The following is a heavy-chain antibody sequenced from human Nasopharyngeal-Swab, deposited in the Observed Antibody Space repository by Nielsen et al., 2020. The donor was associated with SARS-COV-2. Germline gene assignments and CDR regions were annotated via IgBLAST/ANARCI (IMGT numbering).Heavy chain of an antibody. V-gene: IGHV3-9*01. D-gene: IGHD3-10*01. CDR1: GFNFDDYA. Sequence: SLKIYCAASGFNFDDYAMHWVRQSPGKGLEWVSGISWNSGSIVSEDSVKGRFTISRDNAKNFLYLQMNSLRAEDTALYYCSKPSYLDAFDIWGQGTMVTVSS. CDR2: ISWNSGSI. CDR3: SKPSYLDAFDI. J-gene: IGHJ3*02.